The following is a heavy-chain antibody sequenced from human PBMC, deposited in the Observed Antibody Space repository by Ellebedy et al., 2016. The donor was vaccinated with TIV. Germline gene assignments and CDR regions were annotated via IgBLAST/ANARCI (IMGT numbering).Heavy chain of an antibody. CDR2: ISGSDGDT. CDR1: GFTFSSYA. CDR3: TKGGSENVWASYLDY. V-gene: IGHV3-23*01. J-gene: IGHJ4*02. D-gene: IGHD3-16*02. Sequence: PSETLSLTCAASGFTFSSYAMSWVRQAPGKGLEWVSGISGSDGDTYYADSVKGRFTISKDNSKNTVYLQMTSLRAEDTAVYYCTKGGSENVWASYLDYWGLGILVTVSS.